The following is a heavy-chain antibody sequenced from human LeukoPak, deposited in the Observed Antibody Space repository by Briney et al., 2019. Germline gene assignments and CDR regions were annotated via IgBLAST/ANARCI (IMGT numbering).Heavy chain of an antibody. D-gene: IGHD3-10*01. J-gene: IGHJ6*02. CDR2: INPNSGGT. CDR3: ARDLMGLGSYYYYYYGMDV. Sequence: ASVKVSCKASGYTFTGYYMHWVRQAPGQGLEWMGWINPNSGGTNYAQEFQGRVTMTRDTSISTAYMELSRLRSDDTAVYYCARDLMGLGSYYYYYYGMDVWGQGTTVTVSS. CDR1: GYTFTGYY. V-gene: IGHV1-2*02.